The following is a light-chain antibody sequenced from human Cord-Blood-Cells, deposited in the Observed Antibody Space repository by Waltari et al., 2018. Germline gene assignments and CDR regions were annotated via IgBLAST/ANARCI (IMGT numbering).Light chain of an antibody. CDR2: WAS. CDR1: PSVLYSSNNKNY. Sequence: DIVMTQSPDSLAVSLGERATINCKSSPSVLYSSNNKNYLAWYQQKPGQPPKLLICWASTRESGVPDRFSGSGSGTDVTLTISNLQAEDVAVDYCQQYYSTPYSFGQGTKLEIK. J-gene: IGKJ2*03. V-gene: IGKV4-1*01. CDR3: QQYYSTPYS.